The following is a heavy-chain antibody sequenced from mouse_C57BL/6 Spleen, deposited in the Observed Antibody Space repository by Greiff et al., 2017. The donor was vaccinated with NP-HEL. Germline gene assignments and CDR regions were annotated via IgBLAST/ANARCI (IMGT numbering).Heavy chain of an antibody. Sequence: EVMLVESGGGLVKPGGSLKLSCAASGFTFSSYAMSWVRQTPEKRLEWVATISDGGSYTYYPDNVKGRFTISRDHAKNNLYLQMSHLKSEDTAMYYCARDNDYGPWFAYWGQGTLVTVSA. D-gene: IGHD2-4*01. CDR3: ARDNDYGPWFAY. CDR2: ISDGGSYT. V-gene: IGHV5-4*01. CDR1: GFTFSSYA. J-gene: IGHJ3*01.